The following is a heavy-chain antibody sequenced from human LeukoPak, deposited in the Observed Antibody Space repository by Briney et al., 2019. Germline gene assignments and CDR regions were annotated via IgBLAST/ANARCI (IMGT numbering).Heavy chain of an antibody. CDR1: GFTVSSNY. CDR2: IYSGGST. V-gene: IGHV3-66*01. Sequence: SGGSLRLSCAVSGFTVSSNYTSWVRQAPGRGLEWVSVIYSGGSTYYADSVKGRFTISRDNSKNTLYLQMNSLRAEDTAVYYCARRGRLYYDILTGYDYWGQGTLVTVSS. D-gene: IGHD3-9*01. J-gene: IGHJ4*02. CDR3: ARRGRLYYDILTGYDY.